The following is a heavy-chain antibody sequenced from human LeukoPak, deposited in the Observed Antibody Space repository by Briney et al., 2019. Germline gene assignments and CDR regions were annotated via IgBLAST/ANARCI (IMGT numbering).Heavy chain of an antibody. J-gene: IGHJ4*02. CDR2: ISSSSDYI. V-gene: IGHV3-21*01. CDR3: VSGLDY. Sequence: GGSLRLSCAASGFTFSSYSMNWVRQAPGKGLEWVSSISSSSDYIYYAESSKGRFAISRDNAQNSLYLQMNSLRAENTAVYYCVSGLDYWGQGTLVTVSS. CDR1: GFTFSSYS.